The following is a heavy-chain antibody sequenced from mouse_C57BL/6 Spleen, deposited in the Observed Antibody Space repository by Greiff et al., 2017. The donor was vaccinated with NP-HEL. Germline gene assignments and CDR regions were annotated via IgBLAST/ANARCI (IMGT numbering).Heavy chain of an antibody. CDR1: GFTFSDYG. CDR3: ARGDYGSSLYYYAMDY. D-gene: IGHD1-1*01. V-gene: IGHV5-17*01. Sequence: EVNVVESGGGLVKPGGSLKLSCAASGFTFSDYGMHWVRQAPEKGLEWVAYISSGSSTIYYADTVKGRFTISRDNAKNTLFLQMTSLRSEDTAMYYCARGDYGSSLYYYAMDYWGQGTSVTVSS. J-gene: IGHJ4*01. CDR2: ISSGSSTI.